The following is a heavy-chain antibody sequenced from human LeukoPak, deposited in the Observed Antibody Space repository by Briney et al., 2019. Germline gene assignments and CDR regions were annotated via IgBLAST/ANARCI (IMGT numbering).Heavy chain of an antibody. J-gene: IGHJ4*02. D-gene: IGHD3-10*01. Sequence: PSETLSLTCTVSGGSISSSSYYWGWIRQPPGKGLEWIGSIYYSGSTYYNPSLKSRVTISVDTSKKQFSLKLSSVTAADTAVYYCARPNGSGSYYPFGYWGQGTLVTVSS. V-gene: IGHV4-39*01. CDR2: IYYSGST. CDR3: ARPNGSGSYYPFGY. CDR1: GGSISSSSYY.